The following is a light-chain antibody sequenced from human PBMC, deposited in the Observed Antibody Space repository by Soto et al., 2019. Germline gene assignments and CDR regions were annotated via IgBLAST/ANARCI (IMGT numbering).Light chain of an antibody. J-gene: IGLJ1*01. CDR1: SSNIGNNA. CDR2: YDD. Sequence: SVLTQPPSVSEAPRQRVTISCSGSSSNIGNNAVNWYQQLPGKAPKLLIYYDDLLPSGVSDRFSGSKSGTSASLAISGLQSEDEADYYCAAWDDSLNGFYVFGTGTKGTV. CDR3: AAWDDSLNGFYV. V-gene: IGLV1-36*01.